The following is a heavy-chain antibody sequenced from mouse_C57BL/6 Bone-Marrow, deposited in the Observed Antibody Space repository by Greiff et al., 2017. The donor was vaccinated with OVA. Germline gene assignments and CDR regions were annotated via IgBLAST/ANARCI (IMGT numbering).Heavy chain of an antibody. Sequence: VQLVESGAELARPGASVKLSCKASGYTFTSYGISWVKQRTGQGLEWIGEIYPRSGNTYYNEKFKGKATLTADKSSSTAYMELRSLTSEDSAVYFCALGLFAYWGQGTLVTVSA. CDR1: GYTFTSYG. J-gene: IGHJ3*01. CDR2: IYPRSGNT. D-gene: IGHD4-1*01. CDR3: ALGLFAY. V-gene: IGHV1-81*01.